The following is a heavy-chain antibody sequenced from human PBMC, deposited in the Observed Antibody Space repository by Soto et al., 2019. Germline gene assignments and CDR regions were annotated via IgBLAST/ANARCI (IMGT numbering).Heavy chain of an antibody. V-gene: IGHV3-30-3*01. Sequence: GGSLRLSCAASGFTFSSYAMHWVRQAPGKGLEWVAVISYDGSNKYYADSVKGRFTISRDNSKNTLYLQMNSLRAEDTAVYYCAKDLKGDQLPPDAFDIWGQGTMVTVSS. CDR1: GFTFSSYA. CDR3: AKDLKGDQLPPDAFDI. J-gene: IGHJ3*02. D-gene: IGHD2-2*01. CDR2: ISYDGSNK.